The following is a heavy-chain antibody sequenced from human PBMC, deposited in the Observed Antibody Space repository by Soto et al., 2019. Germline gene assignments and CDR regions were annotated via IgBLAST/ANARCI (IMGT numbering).Heavy chain of an antibody. D-gene: IGHD1-1*01. V-gene: IGHV3-33*01. CDR3: ARSGTLTGYPFDF. CDR2: IWYDGSNQ. J-gene: IGHJ4*02. CDR1: GFTFNNYA. Sequence: QVQLVESGGGVVQPGGSLRLSCRASGFTFNNYAMHWVRQAPGKGLEWVAVIWYDGSNQYYTDSVKGRFTISRDNSKNTLYLEMNRLRVEDTAVYYCARSGTLTGYPFDFWGQGTLVTVSS.